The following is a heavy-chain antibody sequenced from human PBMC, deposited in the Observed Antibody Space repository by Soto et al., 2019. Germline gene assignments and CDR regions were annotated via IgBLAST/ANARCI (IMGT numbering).Heavy chain of an antibody. CDR2: ISFDGNNK. Sequence: QVQLVESGGGVVQPGRSLRLSCAASGFTFSSYALHWVRQAPGRGLEWVALISFDGNNKYYANSVKGRFTISRDNSTNTLYLQMSSLRAEDTAVYYCGRCSSTSCHLGADYWGQGTLVTVSS. CDR3: GRCSSTSCHLGADY. D-gene: IGHD2-2*01. J-gene: IGHJ4*02. V-gene: IGHV3-30-3*01. CDR1: GFTFSSYA.